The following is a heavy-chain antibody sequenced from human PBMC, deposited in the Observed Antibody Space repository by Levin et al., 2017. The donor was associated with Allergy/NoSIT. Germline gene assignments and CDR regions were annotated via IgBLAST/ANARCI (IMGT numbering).Heavy chain of an antibody. CDR2: INPNSGGT. CDR3: ARDPGYCSSTSCPGYYFDY. D-gene: IGHD2-2*01. J-gene: IGHJ4*02. V-gene: IGHV1-2*02. Sequence: GASVKVSCKASGYTFTGYYMHWVRQAPGQGLEWMGWINPNSGGTNYAQKFQGRVTMTRDTSISTAYMELSRLRSDDTAVYYCARDPGYCSSTSCPGYYFDYWGQGTLVTVSS. CDR1: GYTFTGYY.